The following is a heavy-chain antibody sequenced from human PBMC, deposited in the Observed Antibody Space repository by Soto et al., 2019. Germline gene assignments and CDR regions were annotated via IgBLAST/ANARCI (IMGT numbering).Heavy chain of an antibody. D-gene: IGHD6-19*01. CDR3: ARDRSGWYDF. CDR2: IRPHNGDT. Sequence: QVQLVQSAAEVGKPGASVKVSCRASGYTFTTIRLSWVRQAPGQGLEWMGWIRPHNGDTQYAQKFQGSVTMTADTSTTIAYMQVRLLRPDDTAVFYFARDRSGWYDFWGQGTLVTVSS. V-gene: IGHV1-18*04. CDR1: GYTFTTIR. J-gene: IGHJ5*01.